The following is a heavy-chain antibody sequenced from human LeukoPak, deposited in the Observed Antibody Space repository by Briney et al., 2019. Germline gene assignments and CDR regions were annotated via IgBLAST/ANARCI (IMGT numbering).Heavy chain of an antibody. D-gene: IGHD5-12*01. CDR2: ISAYNGNT. CDR3: ARVSGGYVIRAYYFDY. V-gene: IGHV1-18*01. J-gene: IGHJ4*02. CDR1: GYTFTSYG. Sequence: GASVKVSCKASGYTFTSYGISWVRQAPGQGLEWMGWISAYNGNTNYAQKLQGRVTMTTDTSTSTAYMELRSLRSDDTAVYYCARVSGGYVIRAYYFDYWGQGTLVTVSS.